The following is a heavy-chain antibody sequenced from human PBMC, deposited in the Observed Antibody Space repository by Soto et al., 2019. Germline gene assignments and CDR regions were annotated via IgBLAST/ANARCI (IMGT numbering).Heavy chain of an antibody. CDR1: GGTFSSYA. Sequence: ASLKVSCKASGGTFSSYAISWVRQAPGQGLEWMGGIIPIFGTANYAQKFQGRVTITADESTSTAYMELSSLRSEDTAVYYCARDDGYCSGGSCPPWFDPWGQGTLVTVSS. D-gene: IGHD2-15*01. CDR3: ARDDGYCSGGSCPPWFDP. CDR2: IIPIFGTA. J-gene: IGHJ5*02. V-gene: IGHV1-69*13.